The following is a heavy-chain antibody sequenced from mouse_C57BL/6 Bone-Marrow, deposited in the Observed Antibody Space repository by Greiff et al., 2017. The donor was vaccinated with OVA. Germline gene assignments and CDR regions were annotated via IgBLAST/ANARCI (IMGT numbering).Heavy chain of an antibody. CDR2: IYPGDGDT. V-gene: IGHV1-82*01. D-gene: IGHD1-1*01. Sequence: QVHVKQSGPELVKPGASVKISCKASGYAFSSSWMNWVKQRPGKGLEWIGRIYPGDGDTNYNGKFKGKATLTADKSSSTAYMQLSSLTSEDSAVYFCARVGSRGPYFDVWGTGTTVTVSS. CDR3: ARVGSRGPYFDV. J-gene: IGHJ1*03. CDR1: GYAFSSSW.